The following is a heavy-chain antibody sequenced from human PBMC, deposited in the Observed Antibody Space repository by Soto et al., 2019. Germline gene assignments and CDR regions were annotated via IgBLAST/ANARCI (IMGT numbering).Heavy chain of an antibody. CDR1: GGTFSSYA. CDR2: IIPIFGTA. D-gene: IGHD6-19*01. Sequence: ASVKVSCKASGGTFSSYAISWVRQAPGQGLEWMGGIIPIFGTANYAQKFQGRVTITADKSTSTAYMELSSLRSEDTAVYYCARVGTKWLVTTHFDYWGQGTLVTVSS. J-gene: IGHJ4*02. CDR3: ARVGTKWLVTTHFDY. V-gene: IGHV1-69*06.